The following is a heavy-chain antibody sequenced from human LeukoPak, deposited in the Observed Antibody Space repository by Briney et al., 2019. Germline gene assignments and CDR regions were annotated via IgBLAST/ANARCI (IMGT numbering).Heavy chain of an antibody. Sequence: GASVKVSCKASGYXFTGYYIHWVRQAPGQGLEWMGWINPNSGGTNYAQNFQGRVTMTRDTSISTAYMELSRLRFDDTAVYYCARDKSWDYWGQGTLVTVSS. CDR3: ARDKSWDY. V-gene: IGHV1-2*02. CDR1: GYXFTGYY. J-gene: IGHJ4*02. CDR2: INPNSGGT.